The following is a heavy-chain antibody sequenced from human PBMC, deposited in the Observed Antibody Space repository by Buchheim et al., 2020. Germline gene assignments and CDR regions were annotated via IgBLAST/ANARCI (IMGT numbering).Heavy chain of an antibody. CDR1: GGSLDGSY. D-gene: IGHD6-6*01. V-gene: IGHV4-34*02. CDR2: INHGGST. J-gene: IGHJ4*02. CDR3: ARMRVAARPFDF. Sequence: QVQLQQWGAGLLKPSETLSLTCAVYGGSLDGSYWSWIRQSPGKRLEWIGEINHGGSTNYNPSLKSRVTISVATSKNHFSLNLTSMTAADTAVYYCARMRVAARPFDFWGQGTL.